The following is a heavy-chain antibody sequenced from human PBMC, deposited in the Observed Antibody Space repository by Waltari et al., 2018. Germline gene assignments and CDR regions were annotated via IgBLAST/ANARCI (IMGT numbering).Heavy chain of an antibody. Sequence: EGQLLESGGGLVQTGGSLRLSCAASGFMFSIYPMTWVRQAPGKGLECVSTITADGRSRNYAASVKGRFTISRDNSRNTLDLQMNTLRAEDTAVYFCAKADFGNPYWFFDLWGRGTLLSVSS. CDR3: AKADFGNPYWFFDL. CDR2: ITADGRSR. V-gene: IGHV3-23*01. CDR1: GFMFSIYP. D-gene: IGHD2-21*01. J-gene: IGHJ2*01.